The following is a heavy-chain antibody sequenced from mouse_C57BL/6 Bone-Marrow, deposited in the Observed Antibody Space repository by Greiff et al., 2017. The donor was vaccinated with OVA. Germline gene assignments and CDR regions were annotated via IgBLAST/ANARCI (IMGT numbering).Heavy chain of an antibody. CDR3: ASRGGLRRSYWYFDV. D-gene: IGHD2-4*01. CDR2: IFPGSGST. V-gene: IGHV1-75*01. J-gene: IGHJ1*03. CDR1: GYTFTDYY. Sequence: QVQLQQSGPELVKPGASVKISCKASGYTFTDYYINWVKQRPGQGLEWIGWIFPGSGSTYYNEKFKGKATLTVDKSSSTAYMLLSSLTSEDSAVYFCASRGGLRRSYWYFDVWGTGTTVTVSS.